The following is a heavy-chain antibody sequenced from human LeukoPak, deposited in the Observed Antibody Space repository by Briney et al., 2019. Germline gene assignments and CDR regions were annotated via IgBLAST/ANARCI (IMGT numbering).Heavy chain of an antibody. CDR2: ISGSGGGT. D-gene: IGHD3-10*01. CDR1: GFTFSTYA. Sequence: GGSLRLSCAASGFTFSTYAMSWVRQAPGKGLEWVSSISGSGGGTYYADSVKGRFTISRDNAKNTLYLQMNSLRAEDTAVYYCAREYRSGDFDYWGQGTLVTVSS. V-gene: IGHV3-23*01. J-gene: IGHJ4*02. CDR3: AREYRSGDFDY.